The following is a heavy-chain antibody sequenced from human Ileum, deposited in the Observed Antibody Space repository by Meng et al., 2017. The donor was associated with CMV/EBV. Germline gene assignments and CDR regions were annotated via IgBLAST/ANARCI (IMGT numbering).Heavy chain of an antibody. J-gene: IGHJ4*02. Sequence: GESLKISCAASGFTFSSYSMNWVRQAPGKGLEWVSSISSSSSYIYYADSVKGRFTISRDNAKNSLYLQMNSLRAEDTAVYYCARGWGYRNYWGQGTLVTVSS. D-gene: IGHD3-16*02. CDR3: ARGWGYRNY. CDR2: ISSSSSYI. CDR1: GFTFSSYS. V-gene: IGHV3-21*01.